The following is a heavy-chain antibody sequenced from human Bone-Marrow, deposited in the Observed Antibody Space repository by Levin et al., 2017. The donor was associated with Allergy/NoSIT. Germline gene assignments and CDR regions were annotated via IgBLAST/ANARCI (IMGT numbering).Heavy chain of an antibody. CDR1: GYSISSGYY. D-gene: IGHD6-19*01. CDR2: IYQSGST. V-gene: IGHV4-38-2*02. J-gene: IGHJ5*02. CDR3: ARQEGIAVAAAIGH. Sequence: PSETLSLTCSVSGYSISSGYYWAWIRQSPGKGLEYLGNIYQSGSTYYNPSLKSRVTISVDTSKNQFSLKLTSVTAADTGVYYCARQEGIAVAAAIGHWGQGAVVTVSS.